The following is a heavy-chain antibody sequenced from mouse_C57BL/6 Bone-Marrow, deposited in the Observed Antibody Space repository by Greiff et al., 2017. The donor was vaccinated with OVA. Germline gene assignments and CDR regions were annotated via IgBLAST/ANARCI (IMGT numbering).Heavy chain of an antibody. V-gene: IGHV3-6*01. Sequence: EVKLMESGPGLVKPSQSLSLTCSVTGYSITSGYYWNWIRQFPGNKLEWMGYISYDGSNNYNPFLKNRISITRDTSKNQFFLKLNSVTTEDTATYDCARGLGDLHYYCSSSYYFDYWGQGTTLTVSS. D-gene: IGHD1-1*01. CDR1: GYSITSGYY. CDR2: ISYDGSN. J-gene: IGHJ2*01. CDR3: ARGLGDLHYYCSSSYYFDY.